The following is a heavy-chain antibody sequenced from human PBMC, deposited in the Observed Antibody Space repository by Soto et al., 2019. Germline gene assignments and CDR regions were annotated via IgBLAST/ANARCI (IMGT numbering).Heavy chain of an antibody. V-gene: IGHV3-23*01. CDR2: IDNGGTT. Sequence: GGSLRLSCAVSGFSFSIHDMTWVRQAPGKGLEWVSTIDNGGTTFYADSVKGRFTISRDNSKNTLYLQMNGLKVEDTAVYYCAKERVGGHHWFDPWGQGALVTVSS. D-gene: IGHD6-19*01. J-gene: IGHJ5*01. CDR3: AKERVGGHHWFDP. CDR1: GFSFSIHD.